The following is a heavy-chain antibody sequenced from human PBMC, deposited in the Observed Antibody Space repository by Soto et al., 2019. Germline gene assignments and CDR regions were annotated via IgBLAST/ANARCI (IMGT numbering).Heavy chain of an antibody. CDR2: ISDRPTGHT. Sequence: VGSLRLSCVASGFTFSHYTLNWVRRAPGKGLEWVSTISDRPTGHTHYAESVRGRFTISRDDSRDTVFLQMDSLRAEDTAVYYCTTRMTAHFDYWGQGVLVTVSS. V-gene: IGHV3-23*01. CDR3: TTRMTAHFDY. D-gene: IGHD2-21*02. CDR1: GFTFSHYT. J-gene: IGHJ4*02.